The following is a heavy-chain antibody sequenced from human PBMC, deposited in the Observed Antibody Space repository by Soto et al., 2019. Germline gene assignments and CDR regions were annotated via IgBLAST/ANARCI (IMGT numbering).Heavy chain of an antibody. CDR1: GYTFTSYA. Sequence: QVQLVQSGAEEKKPGASVKVSCKASGYTFTSYAMHWVRQAPGQRLEWMGWINAGNGNTKYSQKFQGRVTITRDTSASTAYMELSSLRSEDTAVYYCARDGEDIVLVPAAHFDYWGQGTLVTVSS. J-gene: IGHJ4*02. D-gene: IGHD2-2*01. CDR2: INAGNGNT. V-gene: IGHV1-3*05. CDR3: ARDGEDIVLVPAAHFDY.